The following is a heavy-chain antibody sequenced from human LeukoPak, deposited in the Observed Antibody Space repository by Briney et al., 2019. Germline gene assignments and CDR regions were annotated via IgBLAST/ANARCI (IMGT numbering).Heavy chain of an antibody. D-gene: IGHD3-10*02. J-gene: IGHJ6*04. CDR2: ISTSSSYI. CDR3: AELGITMIGGV. V-gene: IGHV3-21*01. Sequence: GGSLRLSCAGSGFTFSRHSMNWVRQAPGKGLEWVSSISTSSSYIYYGDSVKGRFTISRDNAKNSLYLQMNSLRAEDTAVYYCAELGITMIGGVWGKGTTVTISS. CDR1: GFTFSRHS.